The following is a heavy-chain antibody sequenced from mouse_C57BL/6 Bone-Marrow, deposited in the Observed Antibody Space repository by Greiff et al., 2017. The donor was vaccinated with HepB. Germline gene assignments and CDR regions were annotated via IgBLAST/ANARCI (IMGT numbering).Heavy chain of an antibody. J-gene: IGHJ3*01. CDR1: GFSLTSYG. CDR3: ARKGGGYYYGSSRAWFAY. V-gene: IGHV2-2*01. Sequence: QVQLKESGPGLVQPSQSLSITCTVSGFSLTSYGVHWVRQSPGKGLEWLGVIWSGGSTDYNAAFISRLSISKDNSKSQVFFKMNSLQADDTAIYYCARKGGGYYYGSSRAWFAYWGQGTLVTVSA. CDR2: IWSGGST. D-gene: IGHD1-1*01.